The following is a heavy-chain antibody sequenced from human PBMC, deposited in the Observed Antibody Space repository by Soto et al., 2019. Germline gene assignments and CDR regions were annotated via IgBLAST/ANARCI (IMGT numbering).Heavy chain of an antibody. D-gene: IGHD6-6*01. CDR2: IYYSGST. CDR1: GASMSSGVYY. Sequence: SETLSLTCTVSGASMSSGVYYWTWIRQSPGKGLEWIGYIYYSGSTYYNPSLESRVAISLDTSRSQFSLTLHSVTAADTAIYYCARDRHNNFFDPWGQGTLVTVSS. CDR3: ARDRHNNFFDP. J-gene: IGHJ5*02. V-gene: IGHV4-31*03.